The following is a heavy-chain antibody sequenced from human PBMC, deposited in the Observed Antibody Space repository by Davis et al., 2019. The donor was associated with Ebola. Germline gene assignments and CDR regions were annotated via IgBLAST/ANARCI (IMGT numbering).Heavy chain of an antibody. D-gene: IGHD2-2*01. J-gene: IGHJ5*02. Sequence: ASVKVSCKASGYTFTGYYMHWVRQAPGQGLEWMGWINPNSGGTNYAQKFQGRVTMTRDTSISTAYMELRSLRSDDTAVYYCARSIVVVPAASGWFDPWGQGTLVTVSS. V-gene: IGHV1-2*02. CDR3: ARSIVVVPAASGWFDP. CDR1: GYTFTGYY. CDR2: INPNSGGT.